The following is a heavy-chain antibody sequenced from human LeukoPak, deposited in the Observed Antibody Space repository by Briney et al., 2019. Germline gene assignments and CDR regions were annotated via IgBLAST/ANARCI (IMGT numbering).Heavy chain of an antibody. J-gene: IGHJ4*02. CDR1: GFTFFSYS. V-gene: IGHV3-21*01. CDR3: ARVLYTTMVPFDY. CDR2: ISSSSSHM. Sequence: GGSLRLSCEASGFTFFSYSMNWVRQAPGKGLEWVSSISSSSSHMYYADSVKGRFTISRDNAKNSLYLQMNSLRAEDTAVCYCARVLYTTMVPFDYWGQGTLVTVSS. D-gene: IGHD3-10*01.